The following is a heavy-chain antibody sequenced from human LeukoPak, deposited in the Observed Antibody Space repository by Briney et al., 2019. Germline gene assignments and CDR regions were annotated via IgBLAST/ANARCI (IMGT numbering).Heavy chain of an antibody. V-gene: IGHV3-23*01. J-gene: IGHJ5*02. CDR2: VSGSGRGT. Sequence: PTGGSLRLSCATSGFSISSYAMSWVRQAPGKGLEWVAIVSGSGRGTYYADSVKDRFTVSRDFFTSTLYLNMTRLRAEDTAVYYCARDPYIVVVPAAMAFDPWGQGTLVTVSS. CDR1: GFSISSYA. D-gene: IGHD2-2*01. CDR3: ARDPYIVVVPAAMAFDP.